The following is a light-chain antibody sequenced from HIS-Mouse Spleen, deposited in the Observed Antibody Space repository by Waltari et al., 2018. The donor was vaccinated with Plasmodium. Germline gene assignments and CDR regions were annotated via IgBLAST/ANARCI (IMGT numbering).Light chain of an antibody. J-gene: IGLJ2*01. CDR1: ALPKQY. CDR3: QSADSSGTYRV. CDR2: KDR. V-gene: IGLV3-25*03. Sequence: SYELTQPPSVSVSPGQTARITCSGDALPKQYAYWYQQKPGQAPVLVIYKDRERPSGIPGRFSCSSSGTTVTFTIRGVQAEDEADYYCQSADSSGTYRVFGGGTKLTVL.